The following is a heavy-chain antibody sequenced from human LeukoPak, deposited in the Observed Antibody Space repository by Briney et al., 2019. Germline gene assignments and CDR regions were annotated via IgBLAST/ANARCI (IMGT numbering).Heavy chain of an antibody. CDR3: ARTVVAGIADYNWFDP. CDR2: INPHNGDT. D-gene: IGHD2-21*02. CDR1: RYTFTDYY. V-gene: IGHV1-2*02. J-gene: IGHJ5*02. Sequence: ASVTVSCEASRYTFTDYYMYWVRQAPGQGLEWMGWINPHNGDTNFAQKFQGRFTMTRDASISTAYMELSRLRSDDTAVYYCARTVVAGIADYNWFDPWGQGTLVTVSS.